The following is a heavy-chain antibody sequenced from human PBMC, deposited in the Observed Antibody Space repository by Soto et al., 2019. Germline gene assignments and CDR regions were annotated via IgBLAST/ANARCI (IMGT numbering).Heavy chain of an antibody. J-gene: IGHJ5*02. CDR3: ARDRDYCSSTSCSAYGWFDP. D-gene: IGHD2-2*01. Sequence: ASVKVSCKASGYTFTSYGISWVRQAPGQGLEWMGWISAYNGNTNYAQKLQGRVTMTTDTSTSTAYMELRSLRSDDTAVYYCARDRDYCSSTSCSAYGWFDPWGQRTLVTVSP. CDR1: GYTFTSYG. V-gene: IGHV1-18*01. CDR2: ISAYNGNT.